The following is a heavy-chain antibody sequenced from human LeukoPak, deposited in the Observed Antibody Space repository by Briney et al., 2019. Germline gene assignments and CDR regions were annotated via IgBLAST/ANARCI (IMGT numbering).Heavy chain of an antibody. D-gene: IGHD1-7*01. V-gene: IGHV3-21*04. Sequence: GRSLRLSCAASGFTFSSYGMHWVRQAPGKGLEWVSSISNSSTYIYYADSVKGRFTISRDNVQNSLYLQMNSLRAEDTAVYYCARGVKLSSYGMDVWGQGTTVTVSS. CDR3: ARGVKLSSYGMDV. J-gene: IGHJ6*02. CDR1: GFTFSSYG. CDR2: ISNSSTYI.